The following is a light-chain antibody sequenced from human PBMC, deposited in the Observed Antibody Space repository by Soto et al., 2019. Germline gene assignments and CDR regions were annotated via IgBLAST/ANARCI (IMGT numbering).Light chain of an antibody. V-gene: IGLV2-14*01. CDR2: GVT. CDR1: SRDVGGYNY. J-gene: IGLJ1*01. CDR3: FSHRRGDSHV. Sequence: QSALAQPASVSGSPGQSITISCTGTSRDVGGYNYVSWYQHYPGKAPKLMIYGVTNRPSGVSNRFSGSKTGNTASLTISGLQAEDEAYYYCFSHRRGDSHVFGTGTKVTV.